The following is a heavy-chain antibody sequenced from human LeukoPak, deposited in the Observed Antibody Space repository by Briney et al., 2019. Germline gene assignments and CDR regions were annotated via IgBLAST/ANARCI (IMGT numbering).Heavy chain of an antibody. J-gene: IGHJ3*02. CDR2: INHSGGT. Sequence: KASETLSLTCAVYSGSFSGYYWSWIRQSPEKGLEWIGEINHSGGTNYKPSLKSRITISVDTSKNQFSLKLSSVTAADTAVYYCARWGPGAFDIWGQGTMVTVSS. CDR3: ARWGPGAFDI. D-gene: IGHD3-10*01. CDR1: SGSFSGYY. V-gene: IGHV4-34*01.